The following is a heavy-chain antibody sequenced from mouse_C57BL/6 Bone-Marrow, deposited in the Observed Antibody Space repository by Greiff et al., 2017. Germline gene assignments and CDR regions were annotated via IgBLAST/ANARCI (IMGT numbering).Heavy chain of an antibody. CDR3: ARTCYSHCWYAMEG. J-gene: IGHJ4*01. D-gene: IGHD2-12*01. Sequence: QVQLQQSGAELVKPGASVKISCKASGYTFTDYYINWVKQRPGQGLEWIGKIGPGSGSSYYNEKFKGKDTLTADKSSSTAYMHLSNLTSEDDAVYFCARTCYSHCWYAMEGRGQGASVTVSS. CDR2: IGPGSGSS. V-gene: IGHV1-77*01. CDR1: GYTFTDYY.